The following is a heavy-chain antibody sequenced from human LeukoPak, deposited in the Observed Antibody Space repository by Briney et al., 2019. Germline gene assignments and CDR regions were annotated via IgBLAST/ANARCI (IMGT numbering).Heavy chain of an antibody. CDR3: ARELGARAFDI. D-gene: IGHD1-26*01. Sequence: SETLSLTCTVSGGSISSYYWSWIRQPPGKGLEWIGYIYYSESTNYNPSLKSRVTISVDTSKNQFSLKLSSVTAADTAVYYCARELGARAFDIWGQGTMVTVSS. CDR2: IYYSEST. J-gene: IGHJ3*02. CDR1: GGSISSYY. V-gene: IGHV4-59*01.